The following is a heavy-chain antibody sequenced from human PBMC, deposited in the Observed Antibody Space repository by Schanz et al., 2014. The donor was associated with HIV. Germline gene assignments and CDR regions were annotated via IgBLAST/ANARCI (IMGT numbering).Heavy chain of an antibody. V-gene: IGHV1-18*01. CDR1: GYTFSTYG. CDR2: INAYNGNT. J-gene: IGHJ5*02. CDR3: AREKTTLNWFDP. Sequence: QVQLVQSGAEVKKPGASVKVSCKASGYTFSTYGISWVRQAPGQGLEWMGWINAYNGNTHYAQKFQGRVTMTTDTSTSTAYMELRSLRSDDTAVYYCAREKTTLNWFDPWGQGTLVTVSS. D-gene: IGHD4-4*01.